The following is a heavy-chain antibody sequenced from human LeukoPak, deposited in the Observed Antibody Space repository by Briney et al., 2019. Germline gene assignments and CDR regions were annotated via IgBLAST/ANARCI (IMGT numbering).Heavy chain of an antibody. V-gene: IGHV3-74*01. Sequence: PGGSLRLSCAASGFTFSTYWKHWVRQAPGKGLVWVSRISSDGSITSYADSVKGRFTISRDNAKNTLYLQMNSLRAEDTAVYYCARHLNYYLDYWGQGTVVTVSS. CDR3: ARHLNYYLDY. D-gene: IGHD3-10*01. J-gene: IGHJ4*02. CDR2: ISSDGSIT. CDR1: GFTFSTYW.